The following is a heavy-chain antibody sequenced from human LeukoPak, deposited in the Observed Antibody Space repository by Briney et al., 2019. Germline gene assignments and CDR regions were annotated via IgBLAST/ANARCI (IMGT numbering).Heavy chain of an antibody. J-gene: IGHJ4*02. V-gene: IGHV3-30*02. Sequence: GGSLRLSCAASGFTFSSYGMHWVRQAPGKGLEWVAFIRYDGSNKYYADSVKGRFTISRDNSKNTLYLQMNSLRAEDTAVYYCAKGGIVVVPAAIPFDYWGQGTLATVSS. CDR3: AKGGIVVVPAAIPFDY. CDR1: GFTFSSYG. D-gene: IGHD2-2*01. CDR2: IRYDGSNK.